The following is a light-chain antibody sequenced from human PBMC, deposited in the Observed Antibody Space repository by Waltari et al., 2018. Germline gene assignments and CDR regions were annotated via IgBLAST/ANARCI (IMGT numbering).Light chain of an antibody. CDR3: QQSYSAPWT. J-gene: IGKJ1*01. V-gene: IGKV1-39*01. CDR2: DAS. CDR1: QTIRGY. Sequence: DIQVTQSPSSLSASVGDRVTITCRASQTIRGYLNWYQHRPGEAPKLLIYDASSLESGVPSRFRGSGSGTDFTLTISTLQHEDFATYFCQQSYSAPWTFGQGTKVENK.